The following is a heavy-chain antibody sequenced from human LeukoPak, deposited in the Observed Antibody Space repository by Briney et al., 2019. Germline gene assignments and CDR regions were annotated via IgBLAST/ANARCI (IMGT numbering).Heavy chain of an antibody. Sequence: SETLSLTCTVSGGSISSYYWSWIRQPPGKGLEWIGYIYYSGSTNYNPSLKSRVTISVDTSKNQFSLKLSSVTAADTAVYYCARGRGAYYYDSSASSGMDVWGKGTTVTVSS. CDR3: ARGRGAYYYDSSASSGMDV. CDR2: IYYSGST. V-gene: IGHV4-59*01. CDR1: GGSISSYY. D-gene: IGHD3-22*01. J-gene: IGHJ6*04.